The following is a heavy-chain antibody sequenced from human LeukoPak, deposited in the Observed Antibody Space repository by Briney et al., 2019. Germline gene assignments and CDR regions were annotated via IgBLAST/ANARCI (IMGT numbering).Heavy chain of an antibody. Sequence: SETLSLTCGVSGDSIRSSIYYWSWIRQPPGKGLEWIGSVYYDGSAYYNPSLKSRVTISVDTSKNQLSLKLSSVTAADTAVYYCARPLTRGGTYYVWGQGTLVTVSS. V-gene: IGHV4-39*01. J-gene: IGHJ4*02. D-gene: IGHD1-26*01. CDR3: ARPLTRGGTYYV. CDR2: VYYDGSA. CDR1: GDSIRSSIYY.